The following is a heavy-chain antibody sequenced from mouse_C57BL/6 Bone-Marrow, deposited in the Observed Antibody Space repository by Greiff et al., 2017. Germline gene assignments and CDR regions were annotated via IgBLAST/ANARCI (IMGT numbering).Heavy chain of an antibody. J-gene: IGHJ1*03. CDR2: FHPSNDDT. CDR3: ATRGYYCSSFSDWYFDV. Sequence: QVQLQQSGAELVKPGASVKMSCKASGYTFTTYPIEWMKQNHGKSLEWIGNFHPSNDDTKYNEKFKGKATLTVEKSSSTVYLELSRLTSDDSAVYYGATRGYYCSSFSDWYFDVWGTGTTVTVSS. D-gene: IGHD1-1*01. V-gene: IGHV1-47*01. CDR1: GYTFTTYP.